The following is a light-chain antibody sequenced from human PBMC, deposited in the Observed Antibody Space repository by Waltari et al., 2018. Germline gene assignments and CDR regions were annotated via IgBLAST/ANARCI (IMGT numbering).Light chain of an antibody. CDR2: AAT. CDR3: LQHNSYPLT. Sequence: DIQMTQSPSSLSASVGDTVTITCRASQGIGNYLNWFQQKPGKAPKLLIYAATTLQSGVPTRFSGSGSGTEITLTINSLQPEDFATYYCLQHNSYPLTFGGGTKVEIK. CDR1: QGIGNY. V-gene: IGKV1-17*01. J-gene: IGKJ4*01.